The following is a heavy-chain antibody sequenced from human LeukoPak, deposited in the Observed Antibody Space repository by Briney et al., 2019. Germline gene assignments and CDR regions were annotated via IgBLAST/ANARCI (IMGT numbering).Heavy chain of an antibody. J-gene: IGHJ5*02. Sequence: ASVKVSCKASGYTFTSYGISWVRQAPGQGLEWMGWISAYNGNTNYAQKFQGRVTMTRNTSISTAYMELSSLRSEDTAVYYCARGRYTVVTLGTFDPWGQGTLVTVSS. V-gene: IGHV1-18*01. CDR3: ARGRYTVVTLGTFDP. D-gene: IGHD4-23*01. CDR1: GYTFTSYG. CDR2: ISAYNGNT.